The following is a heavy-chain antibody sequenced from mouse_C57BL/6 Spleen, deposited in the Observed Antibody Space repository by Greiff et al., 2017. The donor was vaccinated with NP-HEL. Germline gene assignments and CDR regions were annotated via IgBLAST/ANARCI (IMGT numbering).Heavy chain of an antibody. CDR1: GYSFTGYY. CDR3: ARGDYGSSYY. CDR2: INPSTGGT. J-gene: IGHJ4*01. Sequence: VQLQQSGPELVKPGASVKISCKASGYSFTGYYMNWVKQSPEKSLEWIGEINPSTGGTTYNQKFKAKATLTVDKSSSTAYMQLKSLTSEDSAVYYCARGDYGSSYYWGQGTSVTVSS. D-gene: IGHD1-1*01. V-gene: IGHV1-42*01.